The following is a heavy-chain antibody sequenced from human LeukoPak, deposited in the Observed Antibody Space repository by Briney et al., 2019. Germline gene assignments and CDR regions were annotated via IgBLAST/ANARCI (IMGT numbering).Heavy chain of an antibody. V-gene: IGHV4-31*03. J-gene: IGHJ5*02. CDR3: ARGPEILTGYYPPEGYWFDP. CDR1: GGSISSGGYY. CDR2: IYYSGST. D-gene: IGHD3-9*01. Sequence: SQTLSLTCTVSGGSISSGGYYWSWIRQHPGKGLEWIGYIYYSGSTYYNPSLKSRVTISVDTPKNQFSLKLSSVTAADTAVYYCARGPEILTGYYPPEGYWFDPWGQGTLVTVSS.